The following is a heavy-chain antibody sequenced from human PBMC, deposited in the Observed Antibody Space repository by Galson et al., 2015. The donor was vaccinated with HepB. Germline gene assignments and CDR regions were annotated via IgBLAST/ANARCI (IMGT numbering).Heavy chain of an antibody. D-gene: IGHD4-23*01. V-gene: IGHV3-74*01. J-gene: IGHJ3*01. CDR3: TSLTTAVNLYAFDL. Sequence: SLRLSCAASGFTFSSYGMHWVRHTPEKGLVWVSRIDADGSGAGYADFVKGRFTISRDNAKNMLYMQMNSLRDEDTAVYYCTSLTTAVNLYAFDLWGQGTVVTVSS. CDR2: IDADGSGA. CDR1: GFTFSSYG.